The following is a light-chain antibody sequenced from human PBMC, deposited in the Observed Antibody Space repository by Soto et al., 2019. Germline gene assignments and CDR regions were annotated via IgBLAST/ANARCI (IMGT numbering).Light chain of an antibody. CDR1: QDISSY. V-gene: IGKV1-9*01. Sequence: DIQLTQSPSFLSASVGDRVTITCRASQDISSYLAWYQQKPGKAPKLLIYAASTLQSGVPSRFSGSGSGTEVTLTISSLQPEDFATYYCQQLNSYPITFGQGTRLEIK. J-gene: IGKJ5*01. CDR2: AAS. CDR3: QQLNSYPIT.